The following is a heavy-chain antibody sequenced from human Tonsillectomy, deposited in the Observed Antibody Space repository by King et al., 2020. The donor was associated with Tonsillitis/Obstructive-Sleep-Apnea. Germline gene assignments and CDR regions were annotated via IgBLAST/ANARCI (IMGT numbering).Heavy chain of an antibody. CDR1: GFTFSDYG. CDR2: IWYDGSNK. CDR3: AREGEEHDAFDI. Sequence: VQLVESGGGVVQPGRSLRLSWAASGFTFSDYGMHWGRQAPGKGLEGVAVIWYDGSNKYYADSMKGRFTISRDNSKNTLSLQMNSLRAEDTAVYYCAREGEEHDAFDIWGQGTMVTVSS. D-gene: IGHD3-16*01. J-gene: IGHJ3*02. V-gene: IGHV3-33*01.